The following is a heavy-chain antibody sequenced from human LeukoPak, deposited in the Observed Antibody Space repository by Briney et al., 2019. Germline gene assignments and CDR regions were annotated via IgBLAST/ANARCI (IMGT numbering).Heavy chain of an antibody. CDR1: GGTFSSYA. V-gene: IGHV1-69*13. CDR3: ARVGDDIVAGGSWFDP. D-gene: IGHD5-12*01. CDR2: IIPIFGTA. J-gene: IGHJ5*02. Sequence: SVKVSCKASGGTFSSYAISWVRQAPGQGLEWMGGIIPIFGTANYAQKFQGRVTITADESTTTAYMELSSLRSEDTAVYYCARVGDDIVAGGSWFDPWGQGTLVTVSS.